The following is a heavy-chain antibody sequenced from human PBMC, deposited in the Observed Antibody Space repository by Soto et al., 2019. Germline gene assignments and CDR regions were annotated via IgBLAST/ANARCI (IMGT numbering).Heavy chain of an antibody. V-gene: IGHV1-69*02. D-gene: IGHD2-21*01. J-gene: IGHJ3*02. CDR1: GGTFSTYG. Sequence: QVQLVQSGAEVKKPGSSVKVSCKDSGGTFSTYGMFWVRQAPGQGLEWMGRIIPMLGVRNYAQRFQDRVTIIADKSTATVHMELSSLRSEDTALYYCTIGSWSGEVFDIWGQGTMVTVSS. CDR2: IIPMLGVR. CDR3: TIGSWSGEVFDI.